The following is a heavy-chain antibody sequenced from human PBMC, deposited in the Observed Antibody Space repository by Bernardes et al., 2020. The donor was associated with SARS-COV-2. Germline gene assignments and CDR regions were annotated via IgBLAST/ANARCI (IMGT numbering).Heavy chain of an antibody. CDR1: GFTFSNYW. V-gene: IGHV3-7*01. D-gene: IGHD3-10*01. J-gene: IGHJ4*02. CDR3: ARGAGSGPAYYFDF. Sequence: GGSLRLSCAASGFTFSNYWMTWVRQAPGKGLEWVANIKQDGDEKYYVYSVKGRFTVSRDNAKNSLSLQMNSLSAEDTAVYYCARGAGSGPAYYFDFWGRGTLVTVSS. CDR2: IKQDGDEK.